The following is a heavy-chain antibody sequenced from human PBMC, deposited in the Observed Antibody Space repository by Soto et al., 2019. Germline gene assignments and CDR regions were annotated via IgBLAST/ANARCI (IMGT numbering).Heavy chain of an antibody. V-gene: IGHV4-59*01. Sequence: SETLSLTCTVSGGSISSYYWSWIRQPPGKELEWIGYIYYSGSTNYNPSLKSRVTISVDTSKEQFSLKLSSVNAADTAVYYCARGSLTVTSSYYFDYWGQGTLVTVSS. CDR1: GGSISSYY. CDR2: IYYSGST. D-gene: IGHD4-17*01. J-gene: IGHJ4*02. CDR3: ARGSLTVTSSYYFDY.